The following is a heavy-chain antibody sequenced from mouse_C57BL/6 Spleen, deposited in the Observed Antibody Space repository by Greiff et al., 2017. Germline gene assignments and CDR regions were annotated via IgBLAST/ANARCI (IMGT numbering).Heavy chain of an antibody. V-gene: IGHV1-15*01. CDR3: TREYWDYAFAY. CDR1: GYTFTDYE. CDR2: IDPETGGT. D-gene: IGHD2-4*01. J-gene: IGHJ3*01. Sequence: VQLQQSGAELVRPGASVTLSCKASGYTFTDYEMHWVKQTPVHGLEWIGAIDPETGGTAYNQKFKGKAILTADKSSSTAYMELRSLTSEDSAVYYCTREYWDYAFAYGGQGTLVTVSA.